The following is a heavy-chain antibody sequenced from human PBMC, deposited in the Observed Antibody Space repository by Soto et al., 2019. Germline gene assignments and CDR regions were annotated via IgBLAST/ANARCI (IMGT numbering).Heavy chain of an antibody. V-gene: IGHV1-69*12. CDR1: GGTFSSYA. CDR3: ARRLYYDSSGGDWYFDL. CDR2: IIPIFGTA. Sequence: QVQLVQSGAEVKKPGSSXKXXCKASGGTFSSYAISWVRQAPGQGLEWMGGIIPIFGTANYAQKFQGRVTITADESTSTAYMELSSLRSEDTAVYYCARRLYYDSSGGDWYFDLWGRGTLVTVSS. J-gene: IGHJ2*01. D-gene: IGHD3-22*01.